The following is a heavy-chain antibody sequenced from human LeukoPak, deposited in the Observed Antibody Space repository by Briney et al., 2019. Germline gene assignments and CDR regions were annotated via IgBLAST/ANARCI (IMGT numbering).Heavy chain of an antibody. Sequence: ASVKVSCKASGYTFTSYGISWVRQAPGQGLEWMGWISAYNGNTNYAQKLQGRVTMTTDTSTSTAYMELRSLRSDDTAAYYCARGYCSSTSCYVGDAFDIWGQGTMVSVSS. D-gene: IGHD2-2*01. V-gene: IGHV1-18*01. J-gene: IGHJ3*02. CDR3: ARGYCSSTSCYVGDAFDI. CDR2: ISAYNGNT. CDR1: GYTFTSYG.